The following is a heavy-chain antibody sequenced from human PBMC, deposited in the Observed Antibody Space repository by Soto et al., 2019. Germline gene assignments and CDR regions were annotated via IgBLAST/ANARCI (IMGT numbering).Heavy chain of an antibody. J-gene: IGHJ4*02. V-gene: IGHV3-30*03. Sequence: GGSLRLSCAASGFTFSSYGMHWVRQAPGKGLEWVAVISYDGSNKYYADSVKGRFTISRDNSKNTLYLQMNSLRAEDTAVYYCATRSSTGGQFDYWGQGTLVTVSS. D-gene: IGHD4-17*01. CDR1: GFTFSSYG. CDR2: ISYDGSNK. CDR3: ATRSSTGGQFDY.